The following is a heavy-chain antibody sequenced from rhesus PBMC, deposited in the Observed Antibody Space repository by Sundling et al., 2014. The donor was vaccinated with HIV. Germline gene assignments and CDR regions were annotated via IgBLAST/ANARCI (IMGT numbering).Heavy chain of an antibody. CDR1: GYTFTNHY. CDR2: IIPNNGYT. Sequence: QVQLVQSGAEVKKPGTSVKLSCKASGYTFTNHYINWVRQVPGQVLEWMGWIIPNNGYTGYAQKFQGRVTMTRDTSTSTAYMELSRLRSEDTAVYYCARGRKIVGLVTFGLDSWGQGVVVTVSS. D-gene: IGHD3-3*01. J-gene: IGHJ6*01. V-gene: IGHV1-200*01. CDR3: ARGRKIVGLVTFGLDS.